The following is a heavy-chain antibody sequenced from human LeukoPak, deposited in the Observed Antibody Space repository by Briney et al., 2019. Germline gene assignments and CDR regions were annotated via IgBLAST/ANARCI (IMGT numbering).Heavy chain of an antibody. Sequence: PGRSLRLSCAPPGFTFSSSAMHWVRQAPGKGRWWVSVISYDVSNKNYTHSVKGRFTISRDNSKNTMYLQMNSLRAEDTAVYYCARILLRSGSSFDYWGQGTLATVSS. J-gene: IGHJ4*02. D-gene: IGHD1-26*01. CDR1: GFTFSSSA. CDR3: ARILLRSGSSFDY. V-gene: IGHV3-30-3*01. CDR2: ISYDVSNK.